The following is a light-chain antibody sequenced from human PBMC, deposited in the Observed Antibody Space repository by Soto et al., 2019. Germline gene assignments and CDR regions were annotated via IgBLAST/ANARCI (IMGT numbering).Light chain of an antibody. J-gene: IGKJ1*01. CDR3: QQYNNWPRT. Sequence: IALTQSPGTLSLSPGERATLSCRASQSVSSSYLAWYQQKPGQAPRLLIYGASSRATGIPDRFSGSGSGTDFTLTISRLEPEDFAVYYCQQYNNWPRTFGQGTKVDIK. V-gene: IGKV3-20*01. CDR1: QSVSSSY. CDR2: GAS.